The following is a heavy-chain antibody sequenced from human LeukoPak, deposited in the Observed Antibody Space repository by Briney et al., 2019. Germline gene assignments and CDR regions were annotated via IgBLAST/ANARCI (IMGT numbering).Heavy chain of an antibody. D-gene: IGHD1-26*01. Sequence: GASVKVSCKASGYTFTSYGISWVRQAPGQGLEWMGWISAYNGNTNYAQKLQGRVTMTTDTSTSTAYMELRSLRSDDTAVYYCARERAWWELLTAVFDAFDIWGQGTMVTVSS. CDR2: ISAYNGNT. CDR3: ARERAWWELLTAVFDAFDI. CDR1: GYTFTSYG. V-gene: IGHV1-18*01. J-gene: IGHJ3*02.